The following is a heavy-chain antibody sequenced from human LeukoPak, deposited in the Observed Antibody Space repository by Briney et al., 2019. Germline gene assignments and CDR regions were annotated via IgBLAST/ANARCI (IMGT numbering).Heavy chain of an antibody. J-gene: IGHJ6*03. CDR3: ARGRSPGTSMEYYYYMDV. CDR2: INPSGGST. V-gene: IGHV1-46*01. D-gene: IGHD1-1*01. CDR1: GYTFTSYY. Sequence: GASVKVSCKASGYTFTSYYMHWVRQAPGQGLEWMGIINPSGGSTSYAQKFQGRVTITRNTSISTTYMELSSLRSEDTAVYYCARGRSPGTSMEYYYYMDVWGKGTTVTVSS.